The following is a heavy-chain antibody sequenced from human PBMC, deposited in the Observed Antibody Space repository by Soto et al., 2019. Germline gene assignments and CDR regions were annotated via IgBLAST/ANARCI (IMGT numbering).Heavy chain of an antibody. D-gene: IGHD3-16*02. CDR1: GGSIGSYY. CDR3: ARDRSRVHYGMDV. V-gene: IGHV4-59*01. CDR2: IDYRGTT. J-gene: IGHJ6*02. Sequence: KTSETLSLTCTVSGGSIGSYYWSWVRRPPGKGLEWIGYIDYRGTTKYNPSLRSRVTMSVDTSKSRFSLRLTSVSAADTAVYYCARDRSRVHYGMDVWGLGTTVTVSS.